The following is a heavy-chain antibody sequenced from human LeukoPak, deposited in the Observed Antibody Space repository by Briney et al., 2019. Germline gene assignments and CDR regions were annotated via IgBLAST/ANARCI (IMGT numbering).Heavy chain of an antibody. CDR2: ISYDGSDK. V-gene: IGHV3-30*18. J-gene: IGHJ4*02. CDR3: AKDRGWCFEY. CDR1: GFSFGSSD. Sequence: GGSLRLSCAASGFSFGSSDIHWDRQAPDKGLEWVAFISYDGSDKYYADSVKGRFTVSRDNSKHTLYLQMNSLRAEDTAVYYCAKDRGWCFEYWGQGTVVTVSS. D-gene: IGHD6-19*01.